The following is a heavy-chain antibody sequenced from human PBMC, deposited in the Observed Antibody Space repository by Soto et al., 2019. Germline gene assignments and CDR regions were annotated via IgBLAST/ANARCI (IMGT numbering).Heavy chain of an antibody. J-gene: IGHJ5*02. Sequence: LTCGVDWGTFIGYDWRWIRQPPGKGLEWMGEINHSGSTNYNPSLKSRATISVDTSKNQFSLKVSFVTAADTAVYYCARIPVDTSMMYWFDPWGQGILVTV. CDR3: ARIPVDTSMMYWFDP. D-gene: IGHD5-18*01. CDR2: INHSGST. V-gene: IGHV4-34*01. CDR1: WGTFIGYD.